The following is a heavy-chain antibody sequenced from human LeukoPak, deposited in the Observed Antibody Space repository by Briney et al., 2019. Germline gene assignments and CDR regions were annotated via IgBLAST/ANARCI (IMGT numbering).Heavy chain of an antibody. CDR3: ARRGLAAAAGYFFDY. CDR2: INWNGGST. J-gene: IGHJ4*02. CDR1: GFTFDDYG. D-gene: IGHD6-13*01. Sequence: GGSLRLSCADSGFTFDDYGMSWVRQAPGKGLEWVSGINWNGGSTGYADSVKGRFTISRDNAKNSLYLQMNSLRAEDTALYYCARRGLAAAAGYFFDYWGQGTLVTVSS. V-gene: IGHV3-20*04.